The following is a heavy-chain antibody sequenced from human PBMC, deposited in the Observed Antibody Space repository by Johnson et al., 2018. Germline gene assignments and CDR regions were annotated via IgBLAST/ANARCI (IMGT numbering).Heavy chain of an antibody. D-gene: IGHD3-10*01. V-gene: IGHV4-59*01. Sequence: QVQLQESGPGLVKASETLSLTCTVSGGSISSYYWSWIRQPPGKGLEWIGYIYYSGSTNYNPSLKSRVTISVDTSKNQFSLKLSSVTAADTAMYYCAIPMVRDPMGYYGMDVWGQGTTVTVSS. CDR2: IYYSGST. CDR3: AIPMVRDPMGYYGMDV. CDR1: GGSISSYY. J-gene: IGHJ6*02.